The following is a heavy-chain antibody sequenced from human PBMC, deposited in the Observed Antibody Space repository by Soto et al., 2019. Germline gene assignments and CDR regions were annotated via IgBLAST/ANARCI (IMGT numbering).Heavy chain of an antibody. D-gene: IGHD3-10*01. V-gene: IGHV4-34*01. CDR3: ARRRRGITMVRGAYAMDV. CDR2: INSSGGT. CDR1: GESFSGYF. J-gene: IGHJ6*02. Sequence: KPSETLSLTCAVYGESFSGYFWNWIRQPPGKGLEWIGEINSSGGTSYNPSLKSRVTMSVDTSKNQFSLRLSSVTAADTAVFYCARRRRGITMVRGAYAMDVWGQGTTVTVSS.